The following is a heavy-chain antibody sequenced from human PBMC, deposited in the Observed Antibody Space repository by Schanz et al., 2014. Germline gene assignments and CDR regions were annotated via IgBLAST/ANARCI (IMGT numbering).Heavy chain of an antibody. CDR1: GGSISSSTYW. Sequence: QLQLQESGPGLVKPSETLSLTCTVSGGSISSSTYWWGWIRQPPGKGLEWIGGIYYSGTTYYNPSLKSRLTMSVATSKNQFSLKLTSVTAADTAVYYCARETTIITGGAFDVWGQGTMVTVSS. D-gene: IGHD3-9*01. V-gene: IGHV4-39*01. J-gene: IGHJ3*01. CDR3: ARETTIITGGAFDV. CDR2: IYYSGTT.